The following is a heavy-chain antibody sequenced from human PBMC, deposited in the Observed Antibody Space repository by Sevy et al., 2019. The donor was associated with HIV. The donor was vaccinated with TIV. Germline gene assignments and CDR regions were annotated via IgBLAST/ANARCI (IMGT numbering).Heavy chain of an antibody. J-gene: IGHJ6*02. D-gene: IGHD3-3*01. Sequence: SETLSLTCAVSGGSFSGYYWSWIRQPPGKGLEWIGEINHSGSTNYNPSLKSRVTISVDTSKNQFSLKLSSVTAADTAVYYCARGEGYYDFWSAPLQGVSYYYYGMDVWGLGTTVTVSS. CDR3: ARGEGYYDFWSAPLQGVSYYYYGMDV. V-gene: IGHV4-34*01. CDR1: GGSFSGYY. CDR2: INHSGST.